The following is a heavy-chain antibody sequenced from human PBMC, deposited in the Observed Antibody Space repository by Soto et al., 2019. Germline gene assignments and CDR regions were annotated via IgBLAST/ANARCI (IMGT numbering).Heavy chain of an antibody. J-gene: IGHJ4*02. CDR3: ARTTNGGDWGD. CDR1: GGSITNNY. CDR2: IYYSGST. Sequence: SETLSLTCTVSGGSITNNYWNWIRQPPGKGLEWIGYIYYSGSTNYNPSLKSRVTISVDTSKNQISLKLSSVTAADTAVYYCARTTNGGDWGDWGQGILVTVSS. D-gene: IGHD2-21*02. V-gene: IGHV4-59*01.